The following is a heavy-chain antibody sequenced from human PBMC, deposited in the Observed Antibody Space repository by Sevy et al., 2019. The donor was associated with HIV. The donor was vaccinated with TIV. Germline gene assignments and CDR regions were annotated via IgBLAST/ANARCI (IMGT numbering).Heavy chain of an antibody. CDR3: ARDYYDNRPRGFDP. CDR1: GDSISNYF. CDR2: IYYSGST. Sequence: SETLSLTCTVSGDSISNYFWSWIRQPPGKELEWIGYIYYSGSTNYNPSLKSRVTISVDTSKNQFSLRLNSVTAAETAVYYCARDYYDNRPRGFDPWGQGTLVTVSS. V-gene: IGHV4-59*01. J-gene: IGHJ5*02. D-gene: IGHD3-22*01.